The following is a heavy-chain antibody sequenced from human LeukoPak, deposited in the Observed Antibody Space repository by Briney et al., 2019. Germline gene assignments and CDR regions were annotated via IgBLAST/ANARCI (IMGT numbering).Heavy chain of an antibody. CDR3: ARDAPAVLDDYADY. V-gene: IGHV3-11*01. J-gene: IGHJ4*02. Sequence: GGSLRLSCAASGFTFSDYYMSWIRQAPGKGLEWVSYISSSGSTIYYADSVKGRFTISRDNAKNSLCLQMNSLRAEDTAVYYCARDAPAVLDDYADYWGQGTLVTVSS. CDR1: GFTFSDYY. D-gene: IGHD2-2*01. CDR2: ISSSGSTI.